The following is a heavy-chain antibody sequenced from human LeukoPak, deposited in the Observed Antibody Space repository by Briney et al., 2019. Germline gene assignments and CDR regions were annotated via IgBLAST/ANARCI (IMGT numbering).Heavy chain of an antibody. Sequence: SETLSLTCTVSGGPISSYYWSWIRQPPGKRLEWIGYTHHSGSTDKNPSLWSRVTMSVDTSKNQISLKLSSATAADTAVYYCGRRTFYDTLTGYKYWYFDLWGRGTLVTVSS. J-gene: IGHJ2*01. CDR2: THHSGST. V-gene: IGHV4-59*01. CDR3: GRRTFYDTLTGYKYWYFDL. D-gene: IGHD3-9*01. CDR1: GGPISSYY.